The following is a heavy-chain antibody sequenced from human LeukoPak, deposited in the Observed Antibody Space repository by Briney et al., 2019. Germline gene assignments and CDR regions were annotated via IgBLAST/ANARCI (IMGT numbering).Heavy chain of an antibody. CDR2: IKDGSAT. CDR3: ATWAFYHSLDV. V-gene: IGHV3-43*02. CDR1: GFTFDAYA. D-gene: IGHD1-26*01. Sequence: GGSLRLSCVASGFTFDAYAMHWVRQAPGKGLEWVSLIKDGSATYYADSVKGRFTISRDNSKNSLYLQMNSLRSEDTALYYCATWAFYHSLDVWGQGTTVTVSS. J-gene: IGHJ6*02.